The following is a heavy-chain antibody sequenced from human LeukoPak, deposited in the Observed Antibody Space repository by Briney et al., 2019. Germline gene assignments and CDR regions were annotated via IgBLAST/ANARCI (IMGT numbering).Heavy chain of an antibody. CDR2: INPNSGGT. J-gene: IGHJ5*02. CDR1: GYSFNDKY. V-gene: IGHV1-2*02. Sequence: ASVKVSCKASGYSFNDKYLHWVRQAPGQGLEWMGSINPNSGGTNYAQKFQGRVTMTTDTSMSTAYMELSRLTSDDTAVYYCARAGGRSWFDPWAQGTLVTVSS. CDR3: ARAGGRSWFDP.